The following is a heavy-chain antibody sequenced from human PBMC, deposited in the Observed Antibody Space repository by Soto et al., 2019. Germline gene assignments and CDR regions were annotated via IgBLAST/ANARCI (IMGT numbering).Heavy chain of an antibody. V-gene: IGHV3-15*01. J-gene: IGHJ5*02. CDR1: GVIFRNVW. Sequence: GGSLRLSCAASGVIFRNVWVNWVLQAPGKGREWVGRIKTKIGGGTTDYAAHLKGRFFVSRDDSQNARFRQMNSLHTDDTAVYYWITHADINGRGPWGQGTLVTVAS. CDR2: IKTKIGGGTT. D-gene: IGHD2-8*01. CDR3: ITHADINGRGP.